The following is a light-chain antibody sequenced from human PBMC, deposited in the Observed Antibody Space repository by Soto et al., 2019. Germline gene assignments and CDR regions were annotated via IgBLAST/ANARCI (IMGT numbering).Light chain of an antibody. V-gene: IGLV2-8*01. Sequence: QSALSQPPSASGSPGQSVTISCTGTSSDVGGYNYVSWYQHHPGKAPKLMIYEVTKWPSGVPDRFSGSKSGNTASLTVSGLQAEDDSDYYCSSYAGSNNVVFGGGTKLTVL. CDR2: EVT. CDR1: SSDVGGYNY. J-gene: IGLJ2*01. CDR3: SSYAGSNNVV.